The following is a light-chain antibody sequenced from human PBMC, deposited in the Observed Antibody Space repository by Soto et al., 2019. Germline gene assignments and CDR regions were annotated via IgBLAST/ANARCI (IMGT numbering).Light chain of an antibody. CDR3: QQYNNWPLT. CDR2: GAS. J-gene: IGKJ4*01. Sequence: EIVMTQSPATLSVSPGERATLSCRASQSVSNNLAWYQQKPGQAPRHLIYGASTGATGIPTRFSGSGSGTEFTLTISTLQSEDFAVYYCQQYNNWPLTFGGGTKVDIK. V-gene: IGKV3-15*01. CDR1: QSVSNN.